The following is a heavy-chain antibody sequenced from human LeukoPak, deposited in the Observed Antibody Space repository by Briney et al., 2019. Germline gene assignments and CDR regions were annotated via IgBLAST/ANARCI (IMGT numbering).Heavy chain of an antibody. V-gene: IGHV1-69*06. J-gene: IGHJ6*03. D-gene: IGHD3-10*01. CDR1: GGTFSSYA. CDR3: ARAWIYGSGSYYKGYYYYYMDV. CDR2: IIPIFGTA. Sequence: SVKVSCKASGGTFSSYAISWVRQAPGQGLEWMGGIIPIFGTANYAQKFQGRVTITADKSTSTAYMELSSLRSEDTAVYYCARAWIYGSGSYYKGYYYYYMDVWGKGTTVT.